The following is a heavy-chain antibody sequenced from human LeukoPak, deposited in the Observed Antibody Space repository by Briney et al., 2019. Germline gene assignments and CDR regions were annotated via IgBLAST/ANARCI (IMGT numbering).Heavy chain of an antibody. CDR2: IYYSGST. CDR1: GGSISSGDYY. CDR3: ARVALEGVSAYYFDY. Sequence: PSQTLSFTCTVSGGSISSGDYYWSWIRQPPGKGLEWIGYIYYSGSTYYNPSLKSRVTISVDTSKNQFSLKLSSVTAADTAVYYCARVALEGVSAYYFDYWGQGTLVTVSS. D-gene: IGHD3-22*01. J-gene: IGHJ4*02. V-gene: IGHV4-30-4*08.